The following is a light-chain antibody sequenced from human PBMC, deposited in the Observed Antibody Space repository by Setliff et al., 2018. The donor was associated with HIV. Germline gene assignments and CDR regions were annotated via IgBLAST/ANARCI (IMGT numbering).Light chain of an antibody. CDR1: SSDVGGYDL. V-gene: IGLV2-14*01. CDR3: GSYTDSRIVV. Sequence: QSALAQPASVSGSPGQSITISCNGTSSDVGGYDLVSWYQQHPGKVPKIMIYEVSNRPSGVSNRFSGSKPGNTASLTISGLQAEDEADYYCGSYTDSRIVVFGGGTKVTVL. J-gene: IGLJ2*01. CDR2: EVS.